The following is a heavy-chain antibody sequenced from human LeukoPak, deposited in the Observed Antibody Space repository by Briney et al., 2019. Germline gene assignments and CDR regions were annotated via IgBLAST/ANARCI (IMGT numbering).Heavy chain of an antibody. Sequence: GGSLRLSCAASGFTFSSYSMNWVRQAPGKGLEWVSSISSSSSYIYYADSVKGRFTISRDNSKNTLYLQMNSLRAEDTAVYYCAKVASPPAMDYFDYWGQGTLVTVSS. V-gene: IGHV3-21*04. CDR3: AKVASPPAMDYFDY. D-gene: IGHD5-24*01. CDR2: ISSSSSYI. CDR1: GFTFSSYS. J-gene: IGHJ4*02.